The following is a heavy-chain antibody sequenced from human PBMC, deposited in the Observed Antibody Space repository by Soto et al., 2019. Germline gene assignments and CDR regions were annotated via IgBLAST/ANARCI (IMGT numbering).Heavy chain of an antibody. D-gene: IGHD1-26*01. CDR2: ISGSGGTT. CDR3: AEGALNSGTQYDCEY. CDR1: GFAFSNYA. Sequence: EVQLLDSGGGLVQPGGSLRLSCAASGFAFSNYAMNWVRQAPEKGLEWVSTISGSGGTTNYADSVKDRFTISRDNSKNTLYLQMNSLRAEDTAVYYCAEGALNSGTQYDCEYWGQGTLVTVSS. V-gene: IGHV3-23*01. J-gene: IGHJ4*02.